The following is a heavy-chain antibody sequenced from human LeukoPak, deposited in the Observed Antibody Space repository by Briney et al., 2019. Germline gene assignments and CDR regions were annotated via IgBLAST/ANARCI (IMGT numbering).Heavy chain of an antibody. CDR3: ARGLRFGELYDY. D-gene: IGHD3-10*01. J-gene: IGHJ4*02. Sequence: ASVKVSCKASVYTFTSDGISWVRQAPEQGLERMGWISAYIGNTNYAQKLQSRVTMTTDTSTSTAYMELRSMGSDDTAVYYCARGLRFGELYDYWGQGTMVTVSS. CDR1: VYTFTSDG. CDR2: ISAYIGNT. V-gene: IGHV1-18*01.